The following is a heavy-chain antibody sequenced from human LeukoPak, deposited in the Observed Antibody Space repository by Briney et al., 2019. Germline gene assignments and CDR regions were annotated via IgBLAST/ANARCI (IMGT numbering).Heavy chain of an antibody. J-gene: IGHJ6*02. CDR1: GFTFRNYA. CDR3: AKPITPYYYYYYGMDV. CDR2: ISGSGAST. V-gene: IGHV3-23*01. Sequence: GGSLRLSCAASGFTFRNYAMSWVRQAPGKGLEWVSAISGSGASTYFADSVKGRFTISRDNSKNTLYLQMNSLRAEDTAVYYCAKPITPYYYYYYGMDVWGQGTTVTVSS. D-gene: IGHD1-20*01.